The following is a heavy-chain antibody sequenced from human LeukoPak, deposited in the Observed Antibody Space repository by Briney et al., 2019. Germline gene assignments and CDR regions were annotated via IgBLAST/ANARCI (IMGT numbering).Heavy chain of an antibody. D-gene: IGHD3-10*01. CDR3: GGDYYGSGSY. Sequence: WVSAISGSGGSTYYADSVKGRFTISRDNSKNTLYLQMNSLRAEDTAVYYCGGDYYGSGSYWGQGTLVTVSS. CDR2: ISGSGGST. V-gene: IGHV3-23*01. J-gene: IGHJ4*02.